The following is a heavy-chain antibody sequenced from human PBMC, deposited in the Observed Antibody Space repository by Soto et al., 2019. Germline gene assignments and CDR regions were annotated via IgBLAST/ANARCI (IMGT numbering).Heavy chain of an antibody. Sequence: GESLKISCKGSGYSFTSYCIGWVRQMPGKGLEWMGIIYPGDSDTRYSPSFQGQVTISADKSISTAYLQWSSLKASDTAMYYCARHGVDRYYGMDVWGQGTTVTVSS. CDR2: IYPGDSDT. CDR3: ARHGVDRYYGMDV. CDR1: GYSFTSYC. J-gene: IGHJ6*02. V-gene: IGHV5-51*01. D-gene: IGHD2-15*01.